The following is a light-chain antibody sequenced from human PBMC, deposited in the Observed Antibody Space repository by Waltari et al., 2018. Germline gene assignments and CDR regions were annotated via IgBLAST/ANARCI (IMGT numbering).Light chain of an antibody. V-gene: IGKV3-15*01. CDR3: LQYNDWPPLFT. CDR2: GPT. Sequence: EIEMTQSPAIMSVSPGERVTLSCRASQKISNNFAWYQQKPGQAPRLLSYGPTTRASGIPGRFRGSGSGTDSTLTIDGLQSEDFAVYYCLQYNDWPPLFTFGPGTKVEIK. CDR1: QKISNN. J-gene: IGKJ3*01.